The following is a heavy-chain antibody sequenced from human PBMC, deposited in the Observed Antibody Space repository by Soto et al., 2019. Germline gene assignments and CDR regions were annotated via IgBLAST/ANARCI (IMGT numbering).Heavy chain of an antibody. CDR2: ISYDGSNK. V-gene: IGHV3-30*18. J-gene: IGHJ4*02. D-gene: IGHD4-17*01. CDR3: AKPLGDYGFLRFDY. CDR1: GFTFSSYG. Sequence: PGGSLRLSCAASGFTFSSYGMHWVRQAPGKGLEWVAVISYDGSNKYYADSVKGRFTISRDNSKNTLYLQMNSLRAEDTAVYYCAKPLGDYGFLRFDYWGQGTLVTVSS.